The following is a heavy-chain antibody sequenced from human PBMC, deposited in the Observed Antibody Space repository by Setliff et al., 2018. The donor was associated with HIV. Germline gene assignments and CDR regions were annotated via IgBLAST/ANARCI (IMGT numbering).Heavy chain of an antibody. D-gene: IGHD1-1*01. CDR1: GYTFTNYW. J-gene: IGHJ4*02. Sequence: GESLKISCRGSGYTFTNYWIGWVRQMPGRGLEWMGIIYPGDSDTRYSPSFEGHVTISVDKSISTVYLQWSNLKASDSAMYYCARTSGARTTDYWGQGTLVTVSS. V-gene: IGHV5-51*01. CDR2: IYPGDSDT. CDR3: ARTSGARTTDY.